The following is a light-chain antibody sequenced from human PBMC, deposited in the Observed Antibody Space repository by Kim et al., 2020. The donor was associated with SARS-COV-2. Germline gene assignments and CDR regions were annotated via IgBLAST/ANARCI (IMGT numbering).Light chain of an antibody. J-gene: IGKJ2*01. CDR1: QSISSD. Sequence: EIVMTQSPVTLSVSPGERATLSCRASQSISSDLAWYQQKPGQAPRLLLYGASTRATGIPARFSGRGSGTEFTLTISSLQSEDFALYYCQQYNNWAPYTFGQGTKLEI. CDR2: GAS. V-gene: IGKV3-15*01. CDR3: QQYNNWAPYT.